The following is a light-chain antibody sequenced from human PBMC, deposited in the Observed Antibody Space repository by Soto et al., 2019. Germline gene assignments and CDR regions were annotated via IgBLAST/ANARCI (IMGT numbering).Light chain of an antibody. CDR3: EQSHSVPLT. V-gene: IGKV1-39*01. J-gene: IGKJ4*01. CDR1: QTIDNY. CDR2: AAS. Sequence: DIQMTQSPSSLSASVGDRVTIICRASQTIDNYVNWYQQRPGKAPNLLIYAASSLQGGVPSRVSGSASGTDFTLTISNLQPEDFATYDCEQSHSVPLTFGGGTKVEIK.